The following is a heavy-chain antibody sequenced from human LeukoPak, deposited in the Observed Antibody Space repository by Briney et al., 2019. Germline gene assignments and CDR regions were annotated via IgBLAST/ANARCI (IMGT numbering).Heavy chain of an antibody. J-gene: IGHJ4*02. D-gene: IGHD2-15*01. CDR1: GGSVSNSNYY. CDR3: ARQRGYCSGGSCYGMFDY. CDR2: IYYSGST. Sequence: SETLSLTCTVSGGSVSNSNYYCGWVRQPPGKGLEWIGSIYYSGSTYYNPSLKSRVTISVDTSKNQFSLKLSSVTAAGTAVYYWARQRGYCSGGSCYGMFDYWGQGTLVTVSS. V-gene: IGHV4-39*01.